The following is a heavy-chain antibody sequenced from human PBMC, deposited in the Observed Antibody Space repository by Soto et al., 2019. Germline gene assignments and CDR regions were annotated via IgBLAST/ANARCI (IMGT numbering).Heavy chain of an antibody. J-gene: IGHJ5*02. CDR3: AKGFLLWFGESMGPNWFDP. CDR1: GFTFSSYA. CDR2: ISGSGGST. V-gene: IGHV3-23*01. D-gene: IGHD3-10*01. Sequence: GGSLRLSCAASGFTFSSYAMSWVRQAPGKGLEWVSAISGSGGSTYYADSVKGRFTISRDNSKNTLYLQMNSLRAEDTAVYYCAKGFLLWFGESMGPNWFDPWGQGTLVTVSS.